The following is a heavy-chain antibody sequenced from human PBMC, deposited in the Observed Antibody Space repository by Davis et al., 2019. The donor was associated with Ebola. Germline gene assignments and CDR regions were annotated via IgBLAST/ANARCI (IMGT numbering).Heavy chain of an antibody. V-gene: IGHV4-34*01. J-gene: IGHJ4*02. D-gene: IGHD3-10*01. CDR3: ARAGFLIFDY. CDR2: INHSGST. CDR1: GGSFSGYY. Sequence: MPSETLSLTCAVYGGSFSGYYWSWIRQPPGKGLEWIGEINHSGSTNYNPSLKSRVTISVDTSKNQFSLQLNSVTPEDTAVYYCARAGFLIFDYWGQGTLVTVSS.